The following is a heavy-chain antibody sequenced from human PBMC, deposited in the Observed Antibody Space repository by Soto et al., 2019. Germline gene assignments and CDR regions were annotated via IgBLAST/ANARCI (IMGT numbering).Heavy chain of an antibody. Sequence: QVQLVQSGAEVMKPGSSVKVSGKASGGTFSRYSITWVRQAPGHGLEWIGRIIPIFGIASYAQKFQGRVTITADESTSTAYMELSSLRSDDTAVYYCAREDRDRETGLVPAAIDGMDVWGQGTTVTVSS. V-gene: IGHV1-69*08. D-gene: IGHD2-2*01. CDR1: GGTFSRYS. CDR3: AREDRDRETGLVPAAIDGMDV. J-gene: IGHJ6*02. CDR2: IIPIFGIA.